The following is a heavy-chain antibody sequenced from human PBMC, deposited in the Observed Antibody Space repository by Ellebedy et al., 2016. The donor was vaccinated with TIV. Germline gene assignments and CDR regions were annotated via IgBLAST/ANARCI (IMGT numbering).Heavy chain of an antibody. CDR2: ISYDGSNK. V-gene: IGHV3-30*18. CDR3: AKDGARNDFWSGYFYYFDY. J-gene: IGHJ4*02. Sequence: GGSLRLSXAASGFTFSSYGMHWVRQAPGKGLEWVAVISYDGSNKYYADSVKGRFTISRDNSKNTLYLQMNSLRAEDTAVYYCAKDGARNDFWSGYFYYFDYWGQGTLVTVSS. CDR1: GFTFSSYG. D-gene: IGHD3-3*01.